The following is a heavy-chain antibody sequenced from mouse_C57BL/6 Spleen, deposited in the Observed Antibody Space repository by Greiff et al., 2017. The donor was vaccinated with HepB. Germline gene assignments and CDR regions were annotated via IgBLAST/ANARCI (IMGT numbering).Heavy chain of an antibody. CDR1: GYTFTDYN. CDR3: AINDGSSYWYFDV. J-gene: IGHJ1*03. Sequence: EVQLQQSGPELVKPGASVKIPCKASGYTFTDYNMDWVKQSHGKSLEWIGDINPNNGCTIYNQKFKGKATLTVDKSSSTAYISRRSLTSEDTAVYYCAINDGSSYWYFDVWVTGTTVTVSS. D-gene: IGHD1-1*01. CDR2: INPNNGCT. V-gene: IGHV1-18*01.